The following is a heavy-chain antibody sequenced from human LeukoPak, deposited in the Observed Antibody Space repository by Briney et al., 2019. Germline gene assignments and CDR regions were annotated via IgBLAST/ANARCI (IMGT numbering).Heavy chain of an antibody. V-gene: IGHV3-43*01. CDR1: GFTFDDHT. J-gene: IGHJ4*02. D-gene: IGHD5-24*01. CDR2: ISWDGGVT. CDR3: AKSDHRGDGFNYDY. Sequence: GGSLRLFCAASGFTFDDHTMHWVRQAPGKGLEWVSLISWDGGVTKYAGSVKGRFTISTDNTKKSLYLQMNSLRTEDTALYYCAKSDHRGDGFNYDYWGQGTLVTVSS.